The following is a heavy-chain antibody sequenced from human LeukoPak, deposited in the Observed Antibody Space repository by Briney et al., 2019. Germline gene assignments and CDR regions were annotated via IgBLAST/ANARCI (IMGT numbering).Heavy chain of an antibody. CDR3: ASPRALYCSSTSCQTANGAFDI. D-gene: IGHD2-2*01. V-gene: IGHV1-69*02. CDR2: IIPILGIA. CDR1: GGTFSSYT. J-gene: IGHJ3*02. Sequence: ASVKVSCKASGGTFSSYTISWVRQAPGQGLEWMGRIIPILGIANYAQKFQGRVAITADKSTSTAYMELSSLRSEDTAVYYCASPRALYCSSTSCQTANGAFDIWGQGTMVTVSS.